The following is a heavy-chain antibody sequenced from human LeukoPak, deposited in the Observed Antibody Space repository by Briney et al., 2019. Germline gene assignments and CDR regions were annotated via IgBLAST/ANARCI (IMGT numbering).Heavy chain of an antibody. V-gene: IGHV3-30-3*01. CDR1: GFTFSSYA. CDR3: VRALYAAGNYYYPGDC. Sequence: GGSLRLSCAASGFTFSSYAMHWVRQAPGKGLEWVAVISYDGSNKYYADSVKGRFTISRDNAKNSLYLQMNSLRAEDTGVYYCVRALYAAGNYYYPGDCRGQGTLVTVSS. J-gene: IGHJ4*02. CDR2: ISYDGSNK. D-gene: IGHD3-10*01.